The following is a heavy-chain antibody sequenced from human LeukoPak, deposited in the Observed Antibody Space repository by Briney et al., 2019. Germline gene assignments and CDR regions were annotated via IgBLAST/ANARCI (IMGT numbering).Heavy chain of an antibody. V-gene: IGHV3-74*01. D-gene: IGHD5-12*01. CDR2: INSDGSST. CDR1: GFTFSSYW. J-gene: IGHJ4*02. Sequence: GGSLRLSCAASGFTFSSYWMHWVRQAPGKGLMWVSRINSDGSSTSYADSVKGRFTISRDNAKNTLYLQMNSLRDEDTAVFYCARVGQAGYVGYPLDYRGQGTLVTVSS. CDR3: ARVGQAGYVGYPLDY.